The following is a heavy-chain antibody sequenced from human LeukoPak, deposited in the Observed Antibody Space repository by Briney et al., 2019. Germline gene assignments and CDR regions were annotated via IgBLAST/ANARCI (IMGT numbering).Heavy chain of an antibody. Sequence: GGSLRLSCTASGFTFGDYAMSWVRQAPGKGLEWVGFFRSKAYGGTTEYAESVKGRFTISRDDSKSIAYLQMNSLKTEDTAVYYCTRPYCSSTSCYPRYWYFDLWGRGTLVTVSS. J-gene: IGHJ2*01. CDR1: GFTFGDYA. V-gene: IGHV3-49*04. CDR2: FRSKAYGGTT. CDR3: TRPYCSSTSCYPRYWYFDL. D-gene: IGHD2-2*01.